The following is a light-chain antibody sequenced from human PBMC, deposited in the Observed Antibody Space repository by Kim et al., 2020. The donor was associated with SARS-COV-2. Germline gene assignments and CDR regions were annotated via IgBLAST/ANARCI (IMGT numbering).Light chain of an antibody. Sequence: DIQMTQSPSSLSASVGDRVTITCRASQSISSYLNWYQQKPGKAPKLLIYAASSLQSGVPSRFSGSGSGTDFTLTISSLQPEDFATYYCQQSYRTYTFGQGTKLEI. V-gene: IGKV1-39*01. J-gene: IGKJ2*01. CDR3: QQSYRTYT. CDR2: AAS. CDR1: QSISSY.